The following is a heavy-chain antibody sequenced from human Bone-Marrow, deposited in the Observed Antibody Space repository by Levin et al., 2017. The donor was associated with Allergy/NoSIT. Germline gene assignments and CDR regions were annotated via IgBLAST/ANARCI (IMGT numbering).Heavy chain of an antibody. D-gene: IGHD3-3*02. CDR1: GFNISHHY. CDR3: ARDLLGSLCV. V-gene: IGHV3-53*01. J-gene: IGHJ3*01. Sequence: GESLKISCAASGFNISHHYMTWVRQAPGKGLEWVSIFYSGGRIYYADSVKGRFTISRDTSKNTVYLQMNSLRAEDTAVYYCARDLLGSLCVWGQGTVVTVSA. CDR2: FYSGGRI.